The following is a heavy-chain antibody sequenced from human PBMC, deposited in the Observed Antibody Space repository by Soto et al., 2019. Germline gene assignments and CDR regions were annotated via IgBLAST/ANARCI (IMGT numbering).Heavy chain of an antibody. CDR3: ARGSYGHYDYGMDV. Sequence: QVQLVQSGAEVKKPGASVKVSCKASGYTFTGYYMHWVRQAPGQGLEWMGCINPNSGGKNYAQKFKGRVTITRDTSNSTAYIELSRMRSDDTAVYYCARGSYGHYDYGMDVWGQGTTVTVSS. CDR2: INPNSGGK. V-gene: IGHV1-2*02. CDR1: GYTFTGYY. J-gene: IGHJ6*02. D-gene: IGHD3-10*01.